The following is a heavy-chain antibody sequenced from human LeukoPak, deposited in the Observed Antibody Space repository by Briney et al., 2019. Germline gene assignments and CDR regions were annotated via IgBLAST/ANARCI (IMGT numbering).Heavy chain of an antibody. CDR2: IIPILGIA. Sequence: SVKVSCKASGGTFISYTISWVRQAPGQGLEWMGIIIPILGIANYPQKFQGRVTITADKSTSTAYMELSSLRSEDTAVYYCARGTTSPNGFDRWGQGALVTVSS. V-gene: IGHV1-69*02. J-gene: IGHJ5*02. D-gene: IGHD4-17*01. CDR3: ARGTTSPNGFDR. CDR1: GGTFISYT.